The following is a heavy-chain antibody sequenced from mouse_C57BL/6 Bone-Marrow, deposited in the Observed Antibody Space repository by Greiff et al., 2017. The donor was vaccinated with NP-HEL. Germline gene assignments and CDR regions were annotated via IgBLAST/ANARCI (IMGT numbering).Heavy chain of an antibody. J-gene: IGHJ1*03. Sequence: DSSTINYAPSLKDKFIISRDNAKNTLYLQMSKVRSEDTALYYCARGPKLGRDWYFDVWGTGTVTVSS. CDR3: ARGPKLGRDWYFDV. D-gene: IGHD4-1*01. CDR2: DSSTI. V-gene: IGHV4-1*01.